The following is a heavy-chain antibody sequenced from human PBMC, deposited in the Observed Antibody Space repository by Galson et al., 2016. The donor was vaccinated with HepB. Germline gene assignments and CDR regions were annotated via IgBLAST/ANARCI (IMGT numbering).Heavy chain of an antibody. D-gene: IGHD4-17*01. CDR3: ARDPYGDNDAFDI. Sequence: SLRLSCAASGFTFRSYGMHWVRQAPGKGLDWVAAISYDGRDKYYADSVKGRFTISRDNSRNMVYLEMNSLRPEDTAVYYCARDPYGDNDAFDIWGQGTTVTVSS. CDR1: GFTFRSYG. V-gene: IGHV3-30*19. CDR2: ISYDGRDK. J-gene: IGHJ3*02.